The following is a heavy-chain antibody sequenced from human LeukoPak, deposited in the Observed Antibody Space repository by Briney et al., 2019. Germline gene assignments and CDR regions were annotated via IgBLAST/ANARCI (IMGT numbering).Heavy chain of an antibody. CDR3: ARTTGHFDY. CDR2: TYHRSKWYN. Sequence: SQTLSLTCAISGGSVSSNSAAWNWIRQSPSRGLEWLGRTYHRSKWYNESAVSLKGRITINPDTSKNQFSLQLNSVAPEDTAVYYCARTTGHFDYWGQGTLVTVSS. V-gene: IGHV6-1*01. CDR1: GGSVSSNSAA. J-gene: IGHJ4*02. D-gene: IGHD2-8*02.